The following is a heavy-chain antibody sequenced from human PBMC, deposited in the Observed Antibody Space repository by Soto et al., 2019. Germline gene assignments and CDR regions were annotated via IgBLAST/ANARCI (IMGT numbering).Heavy chain of an antibody. D-gene: IGHD1-26*01. V-gene: IGHV5-51*01. J-gene: IGHJ4*02. CDR3: ARVVGVNRRFDY. Sequence: PGESLKISCQTSDYTFTSFWIGWVRQMPGKVLEWMAIIFPGDYDTRYSPSFEGQVSISVDTSTNTAYLQWNSLRASDSAMYYCARVVGVNRRFDYWGQGTPVNVSS. CDR1: DYTFTSFW. CDR2: IFPGDYDT.